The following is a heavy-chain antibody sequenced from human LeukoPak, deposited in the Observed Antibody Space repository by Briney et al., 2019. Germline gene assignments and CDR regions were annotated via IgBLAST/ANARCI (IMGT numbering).Heavy chain of an antibody. CDR2: ISSSGSTI. D-gene: IGHD2-2*01. J-gene: IGHJ4*02. Sequence: GGSLRLSCAASGFTFSDYYMSWIRAAPGKGLEGGSYISSSGSTIDYADSVKGRFTISRDNAKNSLYLQMNSLRAKDTAVYYCASSIPAGNRRWGQGTLVTVSS. V-gene: IGHV3-11*01. CDR3: ASSIPAGNRR. CDR1: GFTFSDYY.